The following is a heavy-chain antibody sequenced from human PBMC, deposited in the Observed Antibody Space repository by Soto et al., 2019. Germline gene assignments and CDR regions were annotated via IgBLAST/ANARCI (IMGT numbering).Heavy chain of an antibody. CDR3: ARGHGVATTMGWFDP. CDR1: GFTFSSYG. V-gene: IGHV3-33*01. CDR2: IWYDGSNK. Sequence: QVRLVESGGGVVQPGRSPRLSCEASGFTFSSYGIHCVRQAPGKGLEWVAVIWYDGSNKYYADSVKGRFSISRDNSKNTLYLLMNSLRAEDTAVYYCARGHGVATTMGWFDPWGQGTLVTVSS. J-gene: IGHJ5*02. D-gene: IGHD5-12*01.